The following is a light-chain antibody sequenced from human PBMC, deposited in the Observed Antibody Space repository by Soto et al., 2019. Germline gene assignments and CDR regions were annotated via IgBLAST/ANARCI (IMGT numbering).Light chain of an antibody. J-gene: IGLJ1*01. CDR2: QVN. CDR1: SSDVGGYNY. V-gene: IGLV2-14*01. CDR3: NSYSSTSTPYV. Sequence: QTALTQPASGTGAAGQAITISYTGTSSDVGGYNYVSWFQQHPGKAPKLMIYQVNNRPSGVSNRFSGSKSGNTASLTISGLQAEDEADYYCNSYSSTSTPYVFGTGTKFTVL.